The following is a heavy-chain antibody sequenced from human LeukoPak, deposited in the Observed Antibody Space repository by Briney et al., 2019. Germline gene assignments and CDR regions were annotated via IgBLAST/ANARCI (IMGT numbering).Heavy chain of an antibody. J-gene: IGHJ3*02. CDR1: GDSVSSNSAA. CDR2: TYYRSKWYN. Sequence: SQTLSLTCAISGDSVSSNSAAWNWIRQSPSRGLEWLGRTYYRSKWYNDYAVSVKGRIAINPDTSKNQFSLQLNSVTPEDTAVYYCARSPAEVDGFDIWGQGTMVTVSS. CDR3: ARSPAEVDGFDI. V-gene: IGHV6-1*01.